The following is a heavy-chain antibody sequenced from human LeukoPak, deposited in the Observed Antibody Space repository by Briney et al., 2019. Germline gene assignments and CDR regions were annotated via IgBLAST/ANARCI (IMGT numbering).Heavy chain of an antibody. J-gene: IGHJ4*02. CDR1: GYTFTSYW. CDR3: SRRSYGGKDFDY. D-gene: IGHD4-23*01. V-gene: IGHV5-51*01. Sequence: GESLKIPCKGSGYTFTSYWIAWVRQMPGKGLEWMGIIYPGDSDTRYSPSFQGQVTISADRSISTAYLQWSSLKASDTAMYYCSRRSYGGKDFDYWGQGTLVTVSS. CDR2: IYPGDSDT.